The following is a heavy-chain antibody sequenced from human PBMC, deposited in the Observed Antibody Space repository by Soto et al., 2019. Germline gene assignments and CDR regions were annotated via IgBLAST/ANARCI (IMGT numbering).Heavy chain of an antibody. CDR3: ARTTVTTKGYYYYYMDV. D-gene: IGHD4-17*01. CDR1: GGSISSGGYY. CDR2: IYYSGST. J-gene: IGHJ6*03. V-gene: IGHV4-31*03. Sequence: NPSETLSLTCTVSGGSISSGGYYWSWIRQHPGKGLEWIGYIYYSGSTYYNPSLKSRVTISVDTSKNQFSLKLSSVTAADTAVYYCARTTVTTKGYYYYYMDVWGKGTTVTVSS.